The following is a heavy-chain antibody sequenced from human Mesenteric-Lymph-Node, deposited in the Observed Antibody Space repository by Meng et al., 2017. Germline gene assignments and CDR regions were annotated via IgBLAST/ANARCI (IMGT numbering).Heavy chain of an antibody. CDR2: INHSGST. CDR1: GGSFSGYY. Sequence: QVQLQQWGAGLVKPAETRARTCAVHGGSFSGYYWSWIRQPPGKGLEWIGEINHSGSTNYNPSLKSRVTISEDTSKNQFSLKLSSVTAADTAVYYCARGGGNSWYIDYWGQGTLVTVSS. J-gene: IGHJ4*02. V-gene: IGHV4-34*01. CDR3: ARGGGNSWYIDY. D-gene: IGHD6-13*01.